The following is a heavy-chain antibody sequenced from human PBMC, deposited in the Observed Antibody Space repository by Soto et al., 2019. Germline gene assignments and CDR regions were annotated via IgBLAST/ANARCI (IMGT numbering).Heavy chain of an antibody. CDR1: GFTFSSYG. Sequence: GGSLRLSCAASGFTFSSYGMHWVRQAPGKGLEWVAVISYDGSNKYYADSVKGRFTISRDNSKNTLYLQMNSLRAEDTAVYYCAKLNSPGYDSSGYYFGFDYWGQGTLVTVSS. CDR2: ISYDGSNK. V-gene: IGHV3-30*18. CDR3: AKLNSPGYDSSGYYFGFDY. D-gene: IGHD3-22*01. J-gene: IGHJ4*02.